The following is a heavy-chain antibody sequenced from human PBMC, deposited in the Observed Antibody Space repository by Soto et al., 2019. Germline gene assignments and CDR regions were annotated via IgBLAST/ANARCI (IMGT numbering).Heavy chain of an antibody. Sequence: SETLSFPCSVSGGSVSDNTYYWSWIRQPPGKRLEWIGYVYYSGTTNYNPSLKSRVTISVDLSKSRFSLRLSSVTTADTALYYCARTTAVPNTLRSRYFFDYWGQGTLVTVSS. CDR2: VYYSGTT. CDR3: ARTTAVPNTLRSRYFFDY. D-gene: IGHD4-17*01. J-gene: IGHJ4*02. CDR1: GGSVSDNTYY. V-gene: IGHV4-61*01.